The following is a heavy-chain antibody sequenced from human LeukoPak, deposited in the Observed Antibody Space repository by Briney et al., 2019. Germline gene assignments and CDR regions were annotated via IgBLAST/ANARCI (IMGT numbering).Heavy chain of an antibody. D-gene: IGHD3-10*01. CDR3: AKVASGSGSMYYYGMDV. J-gene: IGHJ6*02. Sequence: PGGSLRLSCAASTFIFSNYAMSWVRQAPGKGLEWVSAITGSGGTTYYAESVKGRFTISRDNSKNTLYLQMNSLRAEDTAVYHCAKVASGSGSMYYYGMDVWGQGTTATVSS. CDR1: TFIFSNYA. CDR2: ITGSGGTT. V-gene: IGHV3-23*01.